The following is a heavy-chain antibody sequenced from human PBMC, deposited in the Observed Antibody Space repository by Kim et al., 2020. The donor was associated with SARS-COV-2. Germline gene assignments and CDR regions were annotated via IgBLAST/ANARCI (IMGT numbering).Heavy chain of an antibody. CDR2: TT. J-gene: IGHJ4*02. CDR3: ASFGSSRIDY. Sequence: TTHSHPSLKRRATISDDTSKTQFSLKLSSVTAADAAVYYCASFGSSRIDYWGQGTLVTVSS. D-gene: IGHD6-13*01. V-gene: IGHV4-39*01.